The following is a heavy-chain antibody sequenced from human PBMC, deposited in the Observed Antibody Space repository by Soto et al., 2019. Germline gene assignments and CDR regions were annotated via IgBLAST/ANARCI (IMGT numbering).Heavy chain of an antibody. CDR2: ISDSGSVT. CDR1: GFTFSNYY. CDR3: ARCLLGVGDPFDI. V-gene: IGHV3-11*01. D-gene: IGHD2-15*01. J-gene: IGHJ3*02. Sequence: QVQLVDSGGGLVKPGGSLRLSCAASGFTFSNYYMTWIRQAPGKGLEWISYISDSGSVTYYAASVQGRFSISRDNAKNSLFLEMNDLRVDDTAVYYCARCLLGVGDPFDIWGQGTMVTVSS.